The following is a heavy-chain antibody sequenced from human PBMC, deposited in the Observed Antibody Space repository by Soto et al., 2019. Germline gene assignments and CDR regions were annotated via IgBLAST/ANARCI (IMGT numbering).Heavy chain of an antibody. CDR3: ATARYYDILTGYYNLDY. CDR1: GYTLTELS. J-gene: IGHJ4*02. V-gene: IGHV1-24*01. Sequence: ASVKVSCKVSGYTLTELSMHWVRQAPGKGLEWMGGFDPEDGETLYAQKFQGRVTMTEDTSTDTAYMGLSSLRSEDTAVYYCATARYYDILTGYYNLDYWGQGTLGTVSS. D-gene: IGHD3-9*01. CDR2: FDPEDGET.